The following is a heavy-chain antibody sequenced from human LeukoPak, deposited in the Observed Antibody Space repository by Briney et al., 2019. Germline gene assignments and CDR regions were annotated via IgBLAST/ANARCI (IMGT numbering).Heavy chain of an antibody. D-gene: IGHD6-13*01. CDR3: ARISSSPPMGYYYGMDA. J-gene: IGHJ6*02. V-gene: IGHV4-59*08. CDR2: IYYSGST. CDR1: GGSISSYY. Sequence: SETLSLTCTVSGGSISSYYWSWIRQPPGKGLEWIGYIYYSGSTNYNPSLKSRVTISVDTSKNQFSLKLSSVTAADTAVYYCARISSSPPMGYYYGMDAWGQGTTVTVSS.